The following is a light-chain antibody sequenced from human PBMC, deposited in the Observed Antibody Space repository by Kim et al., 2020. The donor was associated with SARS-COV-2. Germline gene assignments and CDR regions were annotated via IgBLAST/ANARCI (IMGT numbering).Light chain of an antibody. V-gene: IGKV1-5*03. CDR2: KAS. CDR1: QSISSW. CDR3: QQYKSSPWT. Sequence: TSVGDRVTITCRASQSISSWLAWYQQKPGKAPKLLIYKASSLQSEVPSRFSGSGSGTEFTLTISSMQPDDIATYFCQQYKSSPWTFGQGTKVDIK. J-gene: IGKJ1*01.